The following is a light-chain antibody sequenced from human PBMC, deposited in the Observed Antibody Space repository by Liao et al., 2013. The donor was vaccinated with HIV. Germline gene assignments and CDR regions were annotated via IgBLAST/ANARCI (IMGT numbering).Light chain of an antibody. CDR1: KLEDKF. Sequence: SYELTQPPSMSVSPGQTASITCSGDKLEDKFVCWFQQKPGQSPVLVIYQDSKRPSGIPERFSGSNSGNTATLTISGTQAMDEADYYCQVWDSTSDHRVFGGGTKLTVL. V-gene: IGLV3-1*01. CDR3: QVWDSTSDHRV. CDR2: QDS. J-gene: IGLJ3*02.